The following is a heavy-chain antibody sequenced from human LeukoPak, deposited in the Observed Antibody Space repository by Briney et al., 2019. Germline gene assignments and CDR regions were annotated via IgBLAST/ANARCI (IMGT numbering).Heavy chain of an antibody. Sequence: SETLSLTCSVSGGSISSYYWSWIRQPPGKGLEWIGYIYYSGSTNYNPSLKSRVTISVDTSKNQFSLKLSSVTAADTAVYYCARDDYDILTGYPSGFDYWGQGTLVTVSS. V-gene: IGHV4-59*01. CDR1: GGSISSYY. D-gene: IGHD3-9*01. J-gene: IGHJ4*02. CDR2: IYYSGST. CDR3: ARDDYDILTGYPSGFDY.